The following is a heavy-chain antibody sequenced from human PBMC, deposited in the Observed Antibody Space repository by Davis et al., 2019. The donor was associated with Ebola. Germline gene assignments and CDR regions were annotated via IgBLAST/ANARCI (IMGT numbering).Heavy chain of an antibody. CDR3: ARESTALVYRAFYYYGMDV. CDR1: GFTFRHFW. Sequence: GESLKISCAASGFTFRHFWLSWVRQAPGKGLEWVANIKQDGGEKYYVDSVKGRFTISRDNAKNSLYLHMNSLRGEDTAVYFCARESTALVYRAFYYYGMDVWGKGTTVTVSS. J-gene: IGHJ6*04. CDR2: IKQDGGEK. D-gene: IGHD5-18*01. V-gene: IGHV3-7*01.